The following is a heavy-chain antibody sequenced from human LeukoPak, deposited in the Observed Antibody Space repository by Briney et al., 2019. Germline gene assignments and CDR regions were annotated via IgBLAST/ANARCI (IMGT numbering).Heavy chain of an antibody. J-gene: IGHJ6*02. V-gene: IGHV1-2*04. Sequence: ASVKVSCKASGYTFTGYYMHWVRQAPGQGLEWMGWINPNSGGTNYAQKFQGWVTMTRDTSISTAYMELSRLRSDDTAVYYCARDGGYSYGSNYYYYGMDVWGQGTTVTVSS. CDR3: ARDGGYSYGSNYYYYGMDV. CDR1: GYTFTGYY. CDR2: INPNSGGT. D-gene: IGHD5-18*01.